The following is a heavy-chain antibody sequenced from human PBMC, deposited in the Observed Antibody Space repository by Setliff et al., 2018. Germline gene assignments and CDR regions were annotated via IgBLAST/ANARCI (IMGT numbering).Heavy chain of an antibody. CDR2: INPHGGEK. Sequence: GGSLRLSCTASGLSYINDWVSWVRQAPGKGLEWLASINPHGGEKYYVDSVKGRFTISRDNAKNSLSLQMNSLRTEDTAVYYCFGAGTCSYWGQGTLVTVSS. CDR1: GLSYINDW. CDR3: FGAGTCSY. J-gene: IGHJ4*02. D-gene: IGHD3-10*01. V-gene: IGHV3-7*01.